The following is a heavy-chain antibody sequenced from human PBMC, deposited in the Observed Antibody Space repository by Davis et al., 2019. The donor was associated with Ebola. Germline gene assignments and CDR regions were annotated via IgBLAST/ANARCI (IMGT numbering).Heavy chain of an antibody. CDR3: ASQGHRGSYLIHDY. Sequence: GESLKISCTASGYSFNTYWIGWVRQMPGKGLEWMGNFHPGTSDLKYSPSFQGQITISVDSSIRTAYLQWRSLQASDTAIYYCASQGHRGSYLIHDYWGQGTPVTVSS. CDR1: GYSFNTYW. CDR2: FHPGTSDL. V-gene: IGHV5-51*01. D-gene: IGHD3-16*01. J-gene: IGHJ4*02.